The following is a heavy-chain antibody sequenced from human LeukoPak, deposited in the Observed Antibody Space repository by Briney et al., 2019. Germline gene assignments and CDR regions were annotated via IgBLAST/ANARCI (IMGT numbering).Heavy chain of an antibody. Sequence: SVKVSCKASGGTVSSYDISWVRQAPGQGLEWMGGIIPIFGTANYAQRFQGRVTITADESTNTAYMELSSLRSEDTAVYCCARAEVDSLVWGSFDYWGQGTLVTASS. CDR3: ARAEVDSLVWGSFDY. V-gene: IGHV1-69*01. J-gene: IGHJ4*02. D-gene: IGHD3-16*01. CDR2: IIPIFGTA. CDR1: GGTVSSYD.